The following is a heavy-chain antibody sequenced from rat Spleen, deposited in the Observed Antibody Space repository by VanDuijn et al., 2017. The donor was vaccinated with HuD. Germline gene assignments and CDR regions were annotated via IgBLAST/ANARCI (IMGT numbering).Heavy chain of an antibody. CDR3: TTAGYFGYNYWFAY. V-gene: IGHV5-27*01. J-gene: IGHJ3*01. CDR1: GFTFSNYD. CDR2: ISPSGGST. Sequence: EVQLVESGGGLVRPGRSLKLSCAASGFTFSNYDMAWVRQAPTKGLEWVASISPSGGSTYYRDSVKGRFTISRDNAKSTLYLQMDSLRSEDTATYYCTTAGYFGYNYWFAYWGQGTLVTVSS. D-gene: IGHD1-9*01.